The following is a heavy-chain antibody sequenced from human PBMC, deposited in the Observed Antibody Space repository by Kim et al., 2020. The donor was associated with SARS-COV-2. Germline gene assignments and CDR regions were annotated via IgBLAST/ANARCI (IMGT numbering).Heavy chain of an antibody. Sequence: ASVKVSCKASGYTFTSYAVHWVRQAPGQRLEWMGWINAGNGNTKYSQKFQGRVTITRDTSASTAYMELSSLRSEDTAVYYCARDHDCSGGSCYSWGGYYYYGMDVWGQGTTVTVSS. J-gene: IGHJ6*02. V-gene: IGHV1-3*01. CDR2: INAGNGNT. CDR1: GYTFTSYA. CDR3: ARDHDCSGGSCYSWGGYYYYGMDV. D-gene: IGHD2-15*01.